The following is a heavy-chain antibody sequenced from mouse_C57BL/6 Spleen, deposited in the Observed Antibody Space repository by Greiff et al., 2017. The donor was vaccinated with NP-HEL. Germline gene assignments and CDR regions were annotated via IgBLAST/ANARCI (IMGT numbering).Heavy chain of an antibody. V-gene: IGHV1-69*01. D-gene: IGHD2-4*01. CDR2: IDPSDSYT. J-gene: IGHJ3*01. CDR3: AYDYDGFAY. Sequence: QVQLQQSGAELVMPGASVKLSCKASGYTFTSYWMHWVKQRPGQGLEWIGEIDPSDSYTNYNQKFKGKSTLTVDKSSSTAYMQLSSLTSEDSAVYYCAYDYDGFAYWGQGTLVTVSA. CDR1: GYTFTSYW.